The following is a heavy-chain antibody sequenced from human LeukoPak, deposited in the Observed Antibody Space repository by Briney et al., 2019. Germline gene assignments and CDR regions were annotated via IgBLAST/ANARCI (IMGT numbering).Heavy chain of an antibody. CDR2: LYPGGKT. Sequence: PGGSLRLSCAASGFTVSDNYMSWVRLPPGKGLEFVSALYPGGKTYYADSVKGRFFISSDTSKNTVDAQMTSLRAEDTAMYYCTRHRLADTTEFAYWGQGTLVTVSS. CDR3: TRHRLADTTEFAY. CDR1: GFTVSDNY. J-gene: IGHJ4*02. V-gene: IGHV3-53*05. D-gene: IGHD6-19*01.